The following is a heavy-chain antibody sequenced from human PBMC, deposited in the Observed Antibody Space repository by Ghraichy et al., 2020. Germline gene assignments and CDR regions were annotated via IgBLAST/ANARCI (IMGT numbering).Heavy chain of an antibody. CDR2: ISSSSSYI. D-gene: IGHD2-15*01. CDR1: GFTCSSDS. Sequence: GGSLRLSGAASGFTCSSDSRNWVLQAPGKGLEWVSSISSSSSYIYYADSVKGRFTISRDNAKNSLYLQMNSLRDEDTAVSYCARCSGGSCHFDYWGQGTLVTVSS. V-gene: IGHV3-21*01. CDR3: ARCSGGSCHFDY. J-gene: IGHJ4*02.